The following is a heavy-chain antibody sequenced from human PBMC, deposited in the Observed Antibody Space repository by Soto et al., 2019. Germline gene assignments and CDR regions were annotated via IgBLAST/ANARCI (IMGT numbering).Heavy chain of an antibody. Sequence: PSETLSLTCTVSGGSVSSGSYYWSLIRQPPGKGLEWIGYIYYSGSTNYSPSLKSRVTITVDTSKNQFSLKLSSVTAADTAVYYCARVTAMAPFDYWGQGTLVTVSS. V-gene: IGHV4-61*01. CDR2: IYYSGST. J-gene: IGHJ4*02. CDR1: GGSVSSGSYY. D-gene: IGHD5-18*01. CDR3: ARVTAMAPFDY.